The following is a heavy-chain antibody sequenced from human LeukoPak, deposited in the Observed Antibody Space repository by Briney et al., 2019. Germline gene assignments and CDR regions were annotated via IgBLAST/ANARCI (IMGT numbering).Heavy chain of an antibody. CDR1: GFTFSSYW. J-gene: IGHJ4*02. Sequence: GGSLRLSCAASGFTFSSYWMSWVRQAPGKGPEWVANIKQDGSEKYYVDSVKGRFTISRDNAKNSLYLQMNSQRAEDTAVYYCAREGIAVAEHYFDYWGQGTLVTVSS. D-gene: IGHD6-19*01. CDR2: IKQDGSEK. V-gene: IGHV3-7*01. CDR3: AREGIAVAEHYFDY.